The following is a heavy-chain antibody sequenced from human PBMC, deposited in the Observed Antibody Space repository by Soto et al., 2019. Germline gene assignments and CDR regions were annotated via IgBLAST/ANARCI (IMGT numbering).Heavy chain of an antibody. CDR1: GYTFTSYG. D-gene: IGHD3-10*01. CDR2: ISAYNGNT. V-gene: IGHV1-18*01. J-gene: IGHJ4*02. Sequence: QVQLVQSGAEVKKPGASVKVSCKASGYTFTSYGISWVRQAPGQGLEWMGWISAYNGNTNYAQQLQGRINMTTDTSTNTAYMELRSLRSDDTAVYYCARIDRRYYGSGTYYPFDSWGQGTLVTVSS. CDR3: ARIDRRYYGSGTYYPFDS.